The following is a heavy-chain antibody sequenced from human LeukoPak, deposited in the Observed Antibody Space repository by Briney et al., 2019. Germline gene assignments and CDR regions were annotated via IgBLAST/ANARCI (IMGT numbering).Heavy chain of an antibody. CDR3: TTRLLVATIFDY. Sequence: GGSLRLSCAAAGFTYSNAWMSWVRQAPGKGLEWVGRIKRKTDGGTTDYAAPVKGRFTISRDDSKNTLYLQMNSLKTEDTAVYYCTTRLLVATIFDYWGQGTLVTVSS. CDR2: IKRKTDGGTT. V-gene: IGHV3-15*01. D-gene: IGHD5-12*01. CDR1: GFTYSNAW. J-gene: IGHJ4*02.